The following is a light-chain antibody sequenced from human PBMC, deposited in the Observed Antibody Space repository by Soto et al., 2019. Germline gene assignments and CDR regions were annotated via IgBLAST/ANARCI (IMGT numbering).Light chain of an antibody. J-gene: IGKJ1*01. Sequence: DIQMTQSPSTLSASVGDRVTITCRASQSINNWLAWYQQKPGKAPKILIYDASSLQSGVPSRFSGSRSGTEFTLTISSMQHDDFATYSCHQYDTYPRTFGQGTKVEIK. CDR3: HQYDTYPRT. CDR1: QSINNW. V-gene: IGKV1-5*01. CDR2: DAS.